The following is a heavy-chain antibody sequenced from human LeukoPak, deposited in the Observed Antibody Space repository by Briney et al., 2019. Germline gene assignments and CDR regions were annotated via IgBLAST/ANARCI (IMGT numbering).Heavy chain of an antibody. V-gene: IGHV3-23*01. J-gene: IGHJ3*02. CDR2: ISGSGGST. Sequence: GGSLRLSCAASTVIFRKYWMGWARQAPGKGLEWVSAISGSGGSTYYADSVKGRFTISRDNSKNTLYLQMNSLRAEDTAVYYCAKVGRGSSDAFDIWGQGTMVTVSS. CDR3: AKVGRGSSDAFDI. D-gene: IGHD3-10*01. CDR1: TVIFRKYW.